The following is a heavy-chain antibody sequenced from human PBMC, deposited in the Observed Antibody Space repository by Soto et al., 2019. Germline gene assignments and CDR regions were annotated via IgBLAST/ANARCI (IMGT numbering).Heavy chain of an antibody. V-gene: IGHV1-2*04. Sequence: QVQLVQSGAEVKKPGASVKVSCKASGYTFTGYYMHWVRQAPGQGLEWMGWINPNSGGTNYAQKFQGWVTMTRDTSISTAYMELSRLRSDDTALYYCARSLAYSNAPLDYWGQGTLVTVSS. J-gene: IGHJ4*02. D-gene: IGHD6-13*01. CDR1: GYTFTGYY. CDR3: ARSLAYSNAPLDY. CDR2: INPNSGGT.